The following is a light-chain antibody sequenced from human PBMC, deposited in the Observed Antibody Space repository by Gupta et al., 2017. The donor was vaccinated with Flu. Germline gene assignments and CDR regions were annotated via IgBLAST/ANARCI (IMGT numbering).Light chain of an antibody. J-gene: IGLJ3*02. CDR3: AAWDDSLLRV. V-gene: IGLV1-44*01. Sequence: QSVLTQPPSASGTPGQRVTISWSGSSSNIGSHTVSWYQQLTGTAPKLLIYKNNQRPSGVPDRFSGSKSGTSASLAISGLQSEDEADYYCAAWDDSLLRVFGGGTKVTVL. CDR2: KNN. CDR1: SSNIGSHT.